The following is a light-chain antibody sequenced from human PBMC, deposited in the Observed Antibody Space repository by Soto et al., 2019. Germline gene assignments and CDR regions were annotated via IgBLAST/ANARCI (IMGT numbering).Light chain of an antibody. CDR2: GAS. CDR3: QQYGSSPGYT. J-gene: IGKJ2*01. Sequence: DIVLTQSPGTLSLSPGERATLSCRASQSVSSSYLAWYQQQPGQAPRLLIYGASSRATGIPDRFSGSGSGTHFTLTISRREPEDFAVYYCQQYGSSPGYTFGQGTKLEIK. CDR1: QSVSSSY. V-gene: IGKV3-20*01.